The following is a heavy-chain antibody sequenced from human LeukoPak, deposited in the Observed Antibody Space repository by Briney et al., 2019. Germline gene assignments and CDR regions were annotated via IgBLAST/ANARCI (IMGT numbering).Heavy chain of an antibody. CDR2: ISSSSSYI. CDR1: GFTFSSYS. J-gene: IGHJ3*02. CDR3: ARVAGDYRGAFDI. D-gene: IGHD4-17*01. Sequence: GGSLRLSCAASGFTFSSYSMNWVRQAPGKGLEWVSSISSSSSYIYYADSVKGRFTISRDNAKNSLYLQMNSLRAEDTAVYYCARVAGDYRGAFDIWGQGTMVTVSS. V-gene: IGHV3-21*01.